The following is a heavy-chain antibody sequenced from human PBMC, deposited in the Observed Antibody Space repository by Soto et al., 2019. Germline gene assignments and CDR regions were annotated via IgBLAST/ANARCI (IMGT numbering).Heavy chain of an antibody. J-gene: IGHJ3*02. D-gene: IGHD5-18*01. CDR1: GFTFRLHA. CDR3: AMGYFSPDTFDI. V-gene: IGHV3-30*03. Sequence: QAQLVESGGGVVQPGGSLRLSCTASGFTFRLHAMYWVRQGPGKGLEWVTAITYDGTTEYYSDSVKGRFSISRDNPKSTLYLQMNGLRAEDTALYYCAMGYFSPDTFDIWGHGTMVTVSS. CDR2: ITYDGTTE.